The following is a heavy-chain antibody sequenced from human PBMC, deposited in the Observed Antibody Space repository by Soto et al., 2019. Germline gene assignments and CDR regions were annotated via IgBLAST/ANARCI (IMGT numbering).Heavy chain of an antibody. D-gene: IGHD6-19*01. J-gene: IGHJ6*02. CDR1: GFAFNYYP. Sequence: QMQLVESGGGVVQPGESLRLSCAASGFAFNYYPMHWVRQTPGKGLEWVAVISFDGSNKYYAESVKGRFSISRYNSKNRLYRQMNRLITEDTAVYYSATLPGALVAVLYIYPVDGREHMAEVDVWGQGTTVSVS. CDR2: ISFDGSNK. CDR3: ATLPGALVAVLYIYPVDGREHMAEVDV. V-gene: IGHV3-30-3*01.